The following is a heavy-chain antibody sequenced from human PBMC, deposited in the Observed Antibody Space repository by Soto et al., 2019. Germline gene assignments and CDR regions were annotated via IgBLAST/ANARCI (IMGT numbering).Heavy chain of an antibody. Sequence: QVQLQQWGAGLLKPSETLSLTCAVYGGSFSGYYWSWIRQPPGKGLEWIGEINHSGSTNYNPSLKSRVTISVDTSKNQFSLKLSSVTAADTAVYYCARGKSKSPKPYSSGWYVYWGQGTLVTVSS. CDR2: INHSGST. CDR1: GGSFSGYY. V-gene: IGHV4-34*01. J-gene: IGHJ4*02. D-gene: IGHD6-19*01. CDR3: ARGKSKSPKPYSSGWYVY.